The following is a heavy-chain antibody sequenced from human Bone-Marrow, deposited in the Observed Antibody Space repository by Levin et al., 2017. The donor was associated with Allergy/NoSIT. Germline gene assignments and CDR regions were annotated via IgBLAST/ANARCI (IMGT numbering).Heavy chain of an antibody. J-gene: IGHJ5*02. Sequence: SQTLSLTCIVSGGSISTGNYYWTWIRQHPGKGLEWIGYIYYSGSVYYNSSLRRRATISVDTSKNQFSLKLPSLTAADTAVYHCASVHSVRCSGGSCAFDPWGQGILVTVSS. CDR1: GGSISTGNYY. V-gene: IGHV4-31*03. CDR2: IYYSGSV. CDR3: ASVHSVRCSGGSCAFDP. D-gene: IGHD2-15*01.